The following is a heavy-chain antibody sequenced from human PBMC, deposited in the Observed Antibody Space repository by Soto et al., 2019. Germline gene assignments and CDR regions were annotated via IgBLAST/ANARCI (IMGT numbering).Heavy chain of an antibody. CDR3: ARDLQLRFLEWLLFY. Sequence: SVKVSGKASGGTFSSYAISWVRQAPGQGLEWMGGIIPIFGTANYAQKFQGRVTITADESTSTAYMELSSLRSEDTAVYYCARDLQLRFLEWLLFYWGQGTLVTVSS. CDR1: GGTFSSYA. V-gene: IGHV1-69*13. J-gene: IGHJ4*02. D-gene: IGHD3-3*01. CDR2: IIPIFGTA.